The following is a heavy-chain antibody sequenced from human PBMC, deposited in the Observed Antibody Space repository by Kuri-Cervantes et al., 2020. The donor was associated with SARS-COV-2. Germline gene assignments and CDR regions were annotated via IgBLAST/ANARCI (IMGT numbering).Heavy chain of an antibody. CDR1: GGSISSSSYY. CDR2: IYYSGST. J-gene: IGHJ4*02. CDR3: ARGRNYDILTGYYISTPFDY. V-gene: IGHV4-39*01. D-gene: IGHD3-9*01. Sequence: SETLSLTCTVSGGSISSSSYYWGWIRQPPGKGLEWIGSIYYSGSTYYNPSLKSRVTISVDTSKNQFSLKLSSVTAADTAVYYCARGRNYDILTGYYISTPFDYWGQGTLVTVSS.